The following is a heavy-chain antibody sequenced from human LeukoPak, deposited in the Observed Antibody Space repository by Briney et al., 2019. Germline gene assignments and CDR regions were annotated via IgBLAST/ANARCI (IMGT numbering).Heavy chain of an antibody. CDR2: IYYSGST. Sequence: SETLPLTCTVSGGSISSSSYYWGWIRQPPGKGLEWIGSIYYSGSTYYDPSLKSRVTISVDTSKNQFSLKLSSVTAADTAVYYCARLIDYYYGMDVWGQGTTVTVSS. V-gene: IGHV4-39*01. CDR3: ARLIDYYYGMDV. J-gene: IGHJ6*02. CDR1: GGSISSSSYY. D-gene: IGHD3-16*02.